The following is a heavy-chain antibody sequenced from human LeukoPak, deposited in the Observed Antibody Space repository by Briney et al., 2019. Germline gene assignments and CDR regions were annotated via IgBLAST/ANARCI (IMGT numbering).Heavy chain of an antibody. CDR3: ARDRDLIGVTTTRLDY. D-gene: IGHD6-19*01. Sequence: ASVKVSCKASGYTFTSYGISWVRQAPGQGLEWTGWISAYNGNTNYAQKLQGRVTMTTDTSTSTAYMELRSLRSDDTAIYYCARDRDLIGVTTTRLDYWGQGTLVTVSS. CDR1: GYTFTSYG. V-gene: IGHV1-18*01. CDR2: ISAYNGNT. J-gene: IGHJ4*02.